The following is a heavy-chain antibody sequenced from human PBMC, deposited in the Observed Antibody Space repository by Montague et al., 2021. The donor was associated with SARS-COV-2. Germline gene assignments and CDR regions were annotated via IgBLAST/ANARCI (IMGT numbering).Heavy chain of an antibody. V-gene: IGHV3-30*04. D-gene: IGHD1-26*01. CDR1: RLPFNGYA. CDR2: ISHDESNH. Sequence: SLRLSCAASRLPFNGYAMHWARQAPGKGLEWLTFISHDESNHRYADSLKGRFTISRDNSKNTLYLQMDSLRPEGTAVYYCAREGYRSGSFYIDYWGQGTLVTVSS. J-gene: IGHJ4*01. CDR3: AREGYRSGSFYIDY.